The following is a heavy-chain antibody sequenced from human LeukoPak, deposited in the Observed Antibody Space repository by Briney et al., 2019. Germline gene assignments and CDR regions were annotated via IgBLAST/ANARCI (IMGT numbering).Heavy chain of an antibody. CDR1: GFTFSSYA. CDR2: ISYDGNNK. V-gene: IGHV3-30-3*01. J-gene: IGHJ4*02. Sequence: GRSLRLSCAASGFTFSSYAMHWVRQAPGKGLEGVAVISYDGNNKYYADSVKGRFTISRDNSKNTLDLQMNSLRAEDTAVYYCARDPLDRGGWSSICDYWGQGTLVTVSS. D-gene: IGHD5-12*01. CDR3: ARDPLDRGGWSSICDY.